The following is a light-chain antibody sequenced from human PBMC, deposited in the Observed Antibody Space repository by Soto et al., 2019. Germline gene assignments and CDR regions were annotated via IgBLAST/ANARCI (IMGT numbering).Light chain of an antibody. CDR2: WAS. CDR3: QQYFDAPT. V-gene: IGKV4-1*01. CDR1: QSILSISNNKNY. Sequence: DIVMTQSPDSLAVSLGARATINSKSSQSILSISNNKNYLVWYQQKPGQPPKLLISWASTRESGVPDRFSGSGSGTDFTLTISSLQADDVAVYFCQQYFDAPTFGQGTKVEIK. J-gene: IGKJ1*01.